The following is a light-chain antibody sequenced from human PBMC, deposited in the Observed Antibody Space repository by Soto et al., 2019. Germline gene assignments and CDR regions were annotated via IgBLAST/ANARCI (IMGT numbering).Light chain of an antibody. J-gene: IGLJ1*01. V-gene: IGLV2-14*03. Sequence: QSTLTQPASVSGSRGQWITISCTGTSSDFGGYTYVSWYQQHPGKAPKLMIFDATSRPSGVSNRFSGSKSDNTASLTIAGLQAEDEADYYCSSNTSTSTYVFGTGTKVTVL. CDR3: SSNTSTSTYV. CDR2: DAT. CDR1: SSDFGGYTY.